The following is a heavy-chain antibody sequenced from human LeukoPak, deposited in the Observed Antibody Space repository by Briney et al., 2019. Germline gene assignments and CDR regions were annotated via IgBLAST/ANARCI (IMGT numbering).Heavy chain of an antibody. CDR1: GYTFTSYY. CDR2: INPSGGST. D-gene: IGHD6-13*01. Sequence: ASVKVSCKASGYTFTSYYMHWVRQAPGQGLEWMGIINPSGGSTSYAQKFQGRVTMTRDMSTSTVYMELSSLRYEDTAVYYCVRATGYSSSWAPFEYWGQGILVTVSS. CDR3: VRATGYSSSWAPFEY. V-gene: IGHV1-46*01. J-gene: IGHJ4*02.